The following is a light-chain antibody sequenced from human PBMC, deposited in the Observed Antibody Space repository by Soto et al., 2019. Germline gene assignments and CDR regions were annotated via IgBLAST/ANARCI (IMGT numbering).Light chain of an antibody. V-gene: IGKV1-39*01. J-gene: IGKJ1*01. CDR3: QQSYNYPWT. CDR2: AAS. CDR1: QSISTY. Sequence: DIQMTQSSSALSASVGDRVTITCRASQSISTYLNWYQQKPGKAPTLLIYAASSLQSGVPSRFRGYGSGTDFTLTISSLQPEDFATYSCQQSYNYPWTFGQGTKVDIK.